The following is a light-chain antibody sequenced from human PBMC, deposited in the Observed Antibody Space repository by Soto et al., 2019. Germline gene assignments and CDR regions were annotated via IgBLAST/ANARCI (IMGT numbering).Light chain of an antibody. CDR3: QQCAASPRT. J-gene: IGKJ1*01. V-gene: IGKV3-20*01. CDR2: DAI. CDR1: QSVGGDY. Sequence: EIVLTQSPGTLSLSPGERATLSCRASQSVGGDYLAWYQQKPGQAPRLLIYDAIRRATGIPDRFSGSGSGTDFTLTINRLEPXDFAVYYCQQCAASPRTFGQGTKV.